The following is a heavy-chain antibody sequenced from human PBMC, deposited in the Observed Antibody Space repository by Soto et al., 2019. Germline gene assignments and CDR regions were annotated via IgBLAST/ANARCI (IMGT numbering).Heavy chain of an antibody. V-gene: IGHV4-34*01. D-gene: IGHD6-13*01. CDR3: ARAGIAAAGTDY. J-gene: IGHJ4*02. CDR2: INHSGST. CDR1: GGSFSGYY. Sequence: QVQLQQWGAGLLKPSETLSLTCAVYGGSFSGYYWSWIRQPPGKGLEWIGEINHSGSTNYNPSLKSRVTISVDTSKIQFSLKLSSVTAADTAVYYCARAGIAAAGTDYWGQGTLVTVSS.